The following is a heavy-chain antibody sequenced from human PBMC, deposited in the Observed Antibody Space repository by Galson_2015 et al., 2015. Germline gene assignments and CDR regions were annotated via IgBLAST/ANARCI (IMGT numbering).Heavy chain of an antibody. CDR2: IYPGDSDT. Sequence: QSGAEVKKPGESLKISCKGSGYSFTSYWIGWVRQMPGKGLEWMVIIYPGDSDTRYSPSFQGQVTISADKSISTAYLQWSSLKASDTAMYYCARMAQHYYDSSGPGNAFDIWGQGTMVTVSS. V-gene: IGHV5-51*01. D-gene: IGHD3-22*01. CDR1: GYSFTSYW. J-gene: IGHJ3*02. CDR3: ARMAQHYYDSSGPGNAFDI.